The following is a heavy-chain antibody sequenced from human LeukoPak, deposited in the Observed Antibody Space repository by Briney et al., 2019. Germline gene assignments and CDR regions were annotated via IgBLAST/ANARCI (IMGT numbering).Heavy chain of an antibody. D-gene: IGHD4-17*01. CDR3: AKDYGDYSLYYFDY. Sequence: PGGSLRLSCAASGFTFSSYGMHWVRQAPGKGLEWVAVISYDGSNKYYADSVKGRFTISRDNSKNTLYLQMNSLRAEDTAVYYCAKDYGDYSLYYFDYWGQGTLVTVSS. CDR2: ISYDGSNK. CDR1: GFTFSSYG. V-gene: IGHV3-30*18. J-gene: IGHJ4*02.